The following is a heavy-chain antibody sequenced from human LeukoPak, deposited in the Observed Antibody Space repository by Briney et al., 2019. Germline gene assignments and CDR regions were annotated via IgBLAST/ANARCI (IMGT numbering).Heavy chain of an antibody. Sequence: ASVKVSCKVSGYTLTELSMHWVRQAPGKGLEWMGGFDPEDGETIYAQKFQGRVTMTEDTSTDTAYMELSSLRSEDTAVYYCATGLKLSGPDAFDIWGQGTMVTVSS. CDR2: FDPEDGET. J-gene: IGHJ3*02. CDR1: GYTLTELS. V-gene: IGHV1-24*01. CDR3: ATGLKLSGPDAFDI. D-gene: IGHD5-12*01.